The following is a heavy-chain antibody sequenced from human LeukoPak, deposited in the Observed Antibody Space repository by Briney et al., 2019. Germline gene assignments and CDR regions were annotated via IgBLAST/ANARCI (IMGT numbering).Heavy chain of an antibody. CDR1: GGSISSGGYY. CDR3: ARGGYSNYAFDY. J-gene: IGHJ4*02. CDR2: IYYSGST. D-gene: IGHD4-11*01. V-gene: IGHV4-31*03. Sequence: PSQTLSLTCTVSGGSISSGGYYWSWIRQHAGKGLEWIGYIYYSGSTYYNPSLKSRVTISVDTSKNQFSLKLSSVTAADTAVYYCARGGYSNYAFDYWGQGTLVTVSS.